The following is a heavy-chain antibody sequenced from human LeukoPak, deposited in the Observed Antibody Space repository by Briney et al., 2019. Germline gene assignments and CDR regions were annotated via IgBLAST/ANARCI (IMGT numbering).Heavy chain of an antibody. J-gene: IGHJ4*02. CDR3: AGRTTVTTHFDY. CDR1: GGSITNYY. CDR2: IYSSGST. Sequence: SETLSLTCTVSGGSITNYYWSWIRQPPGKGLEWIGYIYSSGSTNYNPSLKSRVTISVDTSKNQFSLKLSSVTAADTAVYYCAGRTTVTTHFDYWGQGTLVTVSS. V-gene: IGHV4-59*01. D-gene: IGHD4-17*01.